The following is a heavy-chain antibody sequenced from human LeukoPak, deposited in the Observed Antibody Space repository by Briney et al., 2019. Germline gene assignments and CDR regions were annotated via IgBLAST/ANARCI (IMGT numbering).Heavy chain of an antibody. Sequence: PSETLSLTCIVSGGSISTYYWSWIRQPPGKGLECIGYIYYSGSTNYNPSLKSRVIISVDTSKNQFSLKLSSVTAADTAVYYCARITVTTKIFDYWGQGTLVTVSS. D-gene: IGHD4-17*01. CDR1: GGSISTYY. CDR2: IYYSGST. CDR3: ARITVTTKIFDY. J-gene: IGHJ4*02. V-gene: IGHV4-59*01.